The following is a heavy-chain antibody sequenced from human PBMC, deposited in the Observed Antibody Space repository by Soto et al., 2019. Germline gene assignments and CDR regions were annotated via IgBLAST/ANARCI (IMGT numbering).Heavy chain of an antibody. CDR1: GFTFSSYS. CDR2: ISSSSSYI. Sequence: GGSLRLSCAASGFTFSSYSMNWVRQAPGKGLEWVSSISSSSSYIYYADSVKGRFTISRDNAKNSLYLQMNSLRAEDTAVYYCASYDSSGWGGDYWGQGTLVTVSS. V-gene: IGHV3-21*01. D-gene: IGHD6-19*01. J-gene: IGHJ4*02. CDR3: ASYDSSGWGGDY.